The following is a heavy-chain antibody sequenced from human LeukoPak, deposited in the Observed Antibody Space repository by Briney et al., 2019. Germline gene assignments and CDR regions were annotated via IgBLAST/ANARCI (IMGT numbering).Heavy chain of an antibody. J-gene: IGHJ3*02. D-gene: IGHD3-22*01. CDR3: ARVSGITMIVVVPEDGFDI. Sequence: SSQTLSLTCTVSGGSISRSSYYWGWIRQPPGKGLEWIGSIYYSGSTYYNPSLKSRVTISVDTSKNQFSLKLSSVTAADTAVYYCARVSGITMIVVVPEDGFDIWGQGTMVTVSS. V-gene: IGHV4-39*01. CDR1: GGSISRSSYY. CDR2: IYYSGST.